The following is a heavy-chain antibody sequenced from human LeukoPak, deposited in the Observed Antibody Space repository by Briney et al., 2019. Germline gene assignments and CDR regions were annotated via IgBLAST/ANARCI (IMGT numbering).Heavy chain of an antibody. Sequence: ASVKVSCKASGYTFTSYGISWVRQAPGQGLEWMGWISAYNGNTNYAQELQGRVTMTTDTSTSTAYMELRSLRSDDTAVYYCAKVRSSTSRGPLDYWGQGTLVTVSS. CDR1: GYTFTSYG. V-gene: IGHV1-18*01. J-gene: IGHJ4*02. CDR2: ISAYNGNT. CDR3: AKVRSSTSRGPLDY. D-gene: IGHD2-2*01.